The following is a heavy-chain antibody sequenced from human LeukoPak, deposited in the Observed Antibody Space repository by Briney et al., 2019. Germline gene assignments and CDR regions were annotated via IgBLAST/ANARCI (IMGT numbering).Heavy chain of an antibody. CDR3: ARGAGIAGGSYFDY. J-gene: IGHJ4*02. CDR1: GFTFSSYG. CDR2: ISASSNYI. Sequence: GGSLRLSCAASGFTFSSYGMHWVRQAPGKGLEWVSSISASSNYIYYADSLKGRFTISRDNAKNSLYLQMNSLRAEDTAVYFCARGAGIAGGSYFDYWGQGTLVTVSS. D-gene: IGHD1-26*01. V-gene: IGHV3-21*01.